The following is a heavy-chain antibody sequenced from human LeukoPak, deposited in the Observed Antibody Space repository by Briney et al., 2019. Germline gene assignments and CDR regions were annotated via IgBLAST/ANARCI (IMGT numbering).Heavy chain of an antibody. CDR3: ARGTIIVVVPAAYNWFDP. D-gene: IGHD2-2*01. V-gene: IGHV3-48*01. CDR2: ISSSSSTI. J-gene: IGHJ5*02. Sequence: PGGSLRLSCAASGFTFSSYSMNWVRQAPGKGLEWVSYISSSSSTIYYADSVKGRFTISRDNAKHSLYLQMNSLRAEDTALYYCARGTIIVVVPAAYNWFDPWGQGTLVTVSS. CDR1: GFTFSSYS.